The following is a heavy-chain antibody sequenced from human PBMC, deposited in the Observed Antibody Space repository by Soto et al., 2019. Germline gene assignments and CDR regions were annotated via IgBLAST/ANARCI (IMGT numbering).Heavy chain of an antibody. CDR1: GYIFSSFY. J-gene: IGHJ3*01. V-gene: IGHV1-18*01. CDR3: ARDIFGHVDAFDL. Sequence: ASVKVSCKASGYIFSSFYINWVRQAPGQGLEWMGWTSGYSGNSKYAQKFQGRVTMTTDTSTNTGYMEMRSLTSDDTAVYYCARDIFGHVDAFDLWGQGTMVTVSS. D-gene: IGHD3-3*02. CDR2: TSGYSGNS.